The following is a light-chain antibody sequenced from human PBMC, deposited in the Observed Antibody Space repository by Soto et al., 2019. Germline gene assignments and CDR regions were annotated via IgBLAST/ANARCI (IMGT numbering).Light chain of an antibody. J-gene: IGKJ1*01. CDR1: QTVLYSSNNKTY. Sequence: DIVMTQSPDSLAVSLGERATINCKSSQTVLYSSNNKTYLAWYQQKPGQPPKRLIYWASTRESGVPDRFSGSGSGTDLTLTISSLQAEDVAAYYCQQYYSAPPTFGQGTKLEIK. CDR3: QQYYSAPPT. CDR2: WAS. V-gene: IGKV4-1*01.